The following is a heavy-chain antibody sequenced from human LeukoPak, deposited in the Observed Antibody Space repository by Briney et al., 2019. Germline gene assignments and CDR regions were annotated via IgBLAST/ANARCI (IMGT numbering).Heavy chain of an antibody. Sequence: PGGSLRLSRAVSGFTFSRHWMSWVRQAPGKGLEWLANIKQDGSEKYYVDSVEGRFTISRDNAKNSLYLQMNSLRAEDTAVYYRARSYYGSGTSYGMDVWGQGTTVTVSS. D-gene: IGHD3-10*01. CDR2: IKQDGSEK. CDR1: GFTFSRHW. V-gene: IGHV3-7*01. J-gene: IGHJ6*02. CDR3: ARSYYGSGTSYGMDV.